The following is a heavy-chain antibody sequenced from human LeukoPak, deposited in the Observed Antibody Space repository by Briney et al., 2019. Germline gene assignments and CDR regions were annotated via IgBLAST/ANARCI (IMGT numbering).Heavy chain of an antibody. D-gene: IGHD5-24*01. J-gene: IGHJ4*02. CDR2: IIPIFGTA. CDR1: GGTFSSYA. Sequence: ASVKVSCKASGGTFSSYAISWVRQAPGQGLEWMGGIIPIFGTANYAQKFQGRVTITADKSTSTAYMELSSLRSEDTAVYYCARGPVEMATTRGFDYWGQRTLVTVSS. CDR3: ARGPVEMATTRGFDY. V-gene: IGHV1-69*06.